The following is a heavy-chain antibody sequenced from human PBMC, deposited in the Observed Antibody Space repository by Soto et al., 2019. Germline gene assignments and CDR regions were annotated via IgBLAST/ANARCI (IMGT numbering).Heavy chain of an antibody. V-gene: IGHV1-18*01. CDR2: ISAYNGNT. CDR3: ARRYCSGGSCYLLWYFDY. CDR1: GYTFTSYG. Sequence: SVKVSYKASGYTFTSYGISWVRQAPGQGLEWMGWISAYNGNTNYPQELQGRVTITTDTSTSTAYMELRSLRPDDTAVYYCARRYCSGGSCYLLWYFDYWGQGTLVTVSS. J-gene: IGHJ4*02. D-gene: IGHD2-15*01.